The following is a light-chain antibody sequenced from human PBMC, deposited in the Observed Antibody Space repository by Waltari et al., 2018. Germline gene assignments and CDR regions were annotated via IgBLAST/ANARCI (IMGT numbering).Light chain of an antibody. CDR1: QSIRKY. CDR2: HAS. Sequence: EIVLTQSPGTLSLSPGARATLPCRASQSIRKYLAWYQQKPGQAPRLLIYHASSRAAGIPDRFSGSGSGTDFSLSISRLEPEDFAVYYCQHYESLPVTFGQGTKVEIK. CDR3: QHYESLPVT. J-gene: IGKJ1*01. V-gene: IGKV3-20*01.